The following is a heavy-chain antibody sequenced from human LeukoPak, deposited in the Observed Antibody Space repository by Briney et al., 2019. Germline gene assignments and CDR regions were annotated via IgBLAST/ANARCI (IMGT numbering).Heavy chain of an antibody. V-gene: IGHV3-15*04. CDR1: RFTFSNAW. CDR2: IESETDGGTA. J-gene: IGHJ3*01. CDR3: AREKGTMAREMALEA. Sequence: PGGSLRLSCAASRFTFSNAWMNWVRQAPGKGLEWVGRIESETDGGTADYAAPVKGRFTISRDNAKNSLYLQMNSLRAEDTAVYYCAREKGTMAREMALEAWGQGTMVTVSS. D-gene: IGHD3-10*01.